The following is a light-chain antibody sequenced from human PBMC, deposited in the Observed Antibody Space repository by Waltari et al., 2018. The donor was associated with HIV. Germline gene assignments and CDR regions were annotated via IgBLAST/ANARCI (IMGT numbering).Light chain of an antibody. CDR3: GTWDSSLSLYV. Sequence: QSILTQPPYVSAAPGQKVTNSCSGDHSNLGNNFSTCSQQVPGRAPRLLIYENEKRPSGISDRFSASKAGVSATLGIAGLQIVDEADYYCGTWDSSLSLYVFGPGTTVAVL. CDR2: ENE. J-gene: IGLJ1*01. CDR1: HSNLGNNF. V-gene: IGLV1-51*01.